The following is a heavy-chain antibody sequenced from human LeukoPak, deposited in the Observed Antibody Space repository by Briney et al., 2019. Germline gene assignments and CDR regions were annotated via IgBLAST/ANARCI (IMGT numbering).Heavy chain of an antibody. CDR3: VRLPYYYGSGNSY. V-gene: IGHV4-39*01. J-gene: IGHJ4*02. Sequence: TSETLSLTCTVSGGSISSSSYYWGWIRQPPGKGLEWIGSIYYSGSTFYNPSLKSRVTISVDTSENQFSLKLSSVTAADTAVYYCVRLPYYYGSGNSYWGQGTLVTVSS. D-gene: IGHD3-10*01. CDR1: GGSISSSSYY. CDR2: IYYSGST.